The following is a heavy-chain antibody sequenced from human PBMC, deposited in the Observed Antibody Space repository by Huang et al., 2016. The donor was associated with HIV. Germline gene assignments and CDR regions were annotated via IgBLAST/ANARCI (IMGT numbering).Heavy chain of an antibody. CDR1: GFSFSNYA. V-gene: IGHV3-30-3*01. Sequence: QGQLVESGGGVVRPGRSLRLSCAASGFSFSNYAMLWVRQAPGKRVEWVTFISNDGTTTYYANSVKGRFTISRDNFKNTLYLQMNRLRGDDTAVYYCTREYTVAGAFDIWGQGTMVTVSS. CDR2: ISNDGTTT. J-gene: IGHJ3*02. CDR3: TREYTVAGAFDI. D-gene: IGHD5-12*01.